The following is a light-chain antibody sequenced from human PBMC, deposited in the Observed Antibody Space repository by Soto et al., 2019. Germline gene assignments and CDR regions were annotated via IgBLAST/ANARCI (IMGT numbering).Light chain of an antibody. CDR1: QYISSW. V-gene: IGKV1-5*03. CDR3: QQYNSQRT. CDR2: KAS. J-gene: IGKJ1*01. Sequence: DIQMTQSPSTLSASVGDRVTITCRASQYISSWLAWYQQKPGKAPKLLIYKASSLESGVPSRFSGSGSGTEFTLTISSLLPDDFATYYCQQYNSQRTFGQGTKVEIK.